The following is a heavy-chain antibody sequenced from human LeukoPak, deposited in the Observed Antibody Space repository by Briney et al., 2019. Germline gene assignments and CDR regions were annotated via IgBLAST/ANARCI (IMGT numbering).Heavy chain of an antibody. J-gene: IGHJ3*02. Sequence: GSLRLSCATSGFTFSDYYMTWIRQPPGKGLVWVSYMSGVGNVIYDADSVKGRFTISRDNTKNSLYLQMNNLRAEDTAMYYCARGSAACYTFRCTFDIWGQGTMVTVSS. V-gene: IGHV3-11*01. CDR3: ARGSAACYTFRCTFDI. D-gene: IGHD3-16*02. CDR1: GFTFSDYY. CDR2: MSGVGNVI.